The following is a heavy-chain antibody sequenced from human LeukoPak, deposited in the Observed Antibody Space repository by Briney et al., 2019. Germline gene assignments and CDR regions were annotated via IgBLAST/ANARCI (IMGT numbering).Heavy chain of an antibody. Sequence: SETLSLTCTVSGGSISSDYWSWVRQPPGKGLEWIGHIYNSGRTNYNPSLKSRVTMSVDTSKNHFSLKLSSVTAADTALYYCVRHEEDSSGWYGLGYRGQGTLVTVSS. CDR3: VRHEEDSSGWYGLGY. V-gene: IGHV4-59*08. CDR2: IYNSGRT. J-gene: IGHJ4*02. CDR1: GGSISSDY. D-gene: IGHD6-13*01.